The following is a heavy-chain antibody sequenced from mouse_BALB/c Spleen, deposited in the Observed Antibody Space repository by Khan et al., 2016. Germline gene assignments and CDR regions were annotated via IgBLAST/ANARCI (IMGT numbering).Heavy chain of an antibody. D-gene: IGHD2-14*01. J-gene: IGHJ4*01. CDR1: GYSITSDYA. CDR3: ARWENYRYAMDY. Sequence: EVKLLESGPGLVKPSQSLSLTCTVTGYSITSDYAWNWIRQFPGNKLEWMGYISYSGSTSYNPSLKSRISITRDTSKNQFFLQLSSVTTEDTATXYCARWENYRYAMDYWGQGTSVTVSS. V-gene: IGHV3-2*02. CDR2: ISYSGST.